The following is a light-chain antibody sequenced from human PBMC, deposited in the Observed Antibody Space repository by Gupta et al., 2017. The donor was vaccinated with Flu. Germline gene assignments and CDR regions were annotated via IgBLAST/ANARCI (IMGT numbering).Light chain of an antibody. Sequence: EIVLTQPPAPLSLPPGERATLSCRASQSVSSYLAWYQQKPGQAPRLLIYDASNRATGVPARFSGSGSGTDFTLAISSLETADFAVYYCQQRNSWPLTFGGGTKVEIK. J-gene: IGKJ4*01. CDR3: QQRNSWPLT. CDR2: DAS. V-gene: IGKV3-11*01. CDR1: QSVSSY.